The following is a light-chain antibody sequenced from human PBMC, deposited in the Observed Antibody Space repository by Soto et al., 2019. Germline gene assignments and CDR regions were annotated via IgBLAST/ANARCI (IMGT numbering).Light chain of an antibody. CDR2: LNSDGSH. CDR3: QTWGTGISVV. J-gene: IGLJ2*01. CDR1: SGHSSYA. V-gene: IGLV4-69*01. Sequence: QPVLTQSPSASASLGASVKLTCTLSSGHSSYAIAWHQQQPEKGPRYLMKLNSDGSHSKGDGIPDRFSGSSSGAERYLTISSVQSEDEADYYCQTWGTGISVVFGGGTKLTVL.